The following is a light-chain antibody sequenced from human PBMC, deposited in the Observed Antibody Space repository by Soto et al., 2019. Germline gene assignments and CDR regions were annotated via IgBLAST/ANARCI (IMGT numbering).Light chain of an antibody. J-gene: IGKJ5*01. CDR1: QSVSSN. CDR2: DAS. V-gene: IGKV3-15*01. CDR3: QQYNNWPPIT. Sequence: EIVMTQSPSTLSVSPGERATLSCMASQSVSSNLAWYQQKPGQAPRLLMYDASTRATGIPARFSVSGSGTEFTLTICSLQSEDFAVYYCQQYNNWPPITFGQGTRREIK.